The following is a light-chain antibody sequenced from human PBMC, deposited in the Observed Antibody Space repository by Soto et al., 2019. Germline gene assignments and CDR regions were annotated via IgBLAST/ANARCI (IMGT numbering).Light chain of an antibody. CDR2: GAS. V-gene: IGKV3-20*01. CDR3: QQYGSSPWT. CDR1: QSVSSSY. Sequence: EIVLTQSPGTLSLSPGERATLSCRASQSVSSSYLAWYQQKPGKAPRLLIYGASSRATGILDRFSGSGSGTDFTLTISRLEPEDFAVYYCQQYGSSPWTFGQGTKVEIK. J-gene: IGKJ1*01.